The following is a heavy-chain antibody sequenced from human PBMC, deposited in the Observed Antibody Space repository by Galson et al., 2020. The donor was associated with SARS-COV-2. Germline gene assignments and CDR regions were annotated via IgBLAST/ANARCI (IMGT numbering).Heavy chain of an antibody. D-gene: IGHD3-22*01. V-gene: IGHV4-59*08. CDR3: ARQDSSGYYLSYFQH. Sequence: ETSETLSLTCTVSGGSISSYYWNWIRQSPGKGLEWIGYIYESGSTNYNPSLKSRVTISLDTSKKQFSLKLRSVTAADTAVYYCARQDSSGYYLSYFQHWGQGTLVTVSS. CDR2: IYESGST. J-gene: IGHJ1*01. CDR1: GGSISSYY.